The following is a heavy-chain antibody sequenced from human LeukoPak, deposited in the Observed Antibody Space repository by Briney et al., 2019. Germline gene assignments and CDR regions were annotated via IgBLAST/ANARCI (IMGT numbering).Heavy chain of an antibody. J-gene: IGHJ5*02. CDR1: GGSISSGSYY. Sequence: SETLSLTCTVSGGSISSGSYYWSWIRQPPGKGLEWIGYIYYSGSTNYNPSLKSRVTISVDTSKNQFSLKLSSVTAADTAVYYCARDSRLWFGESPLDPWGQGTLVTVSS. CDR3: ARDSRLWFGESPLDP. CDR2: IYYSGST. V-gene: IGHV4-61*01. D-gene: IGHD3-10*01.